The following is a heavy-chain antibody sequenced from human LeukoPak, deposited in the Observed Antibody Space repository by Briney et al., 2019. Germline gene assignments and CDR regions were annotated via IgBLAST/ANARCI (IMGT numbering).Heavy chain of an antibody. V-gene: IGHV1-2*02. D-gene: IGHD6-13*01. J-gene: IGHJ4*02. CDR2: INPNNGGT. CDR1: GYIFTGYY. CDR3: ARDLMALGAAGVYFDY. Sequence: ASVKVSCKTSGYIFTGYYMHWVRQAPGQGLEWMGWINPNNGGTNYAQKFQGRVTMTTDTSTSTAYMELRSLRSDDTAVYYCARDLMALGAAGVYFDYWGQGTLVTVSS.